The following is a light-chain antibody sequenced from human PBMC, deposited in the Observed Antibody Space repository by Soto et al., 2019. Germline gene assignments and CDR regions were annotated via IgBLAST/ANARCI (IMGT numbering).Light chain of an antibody. Sequence: QSVLTQPASVSGAPGQSSTIACTGTNSDVGGYNYVSWYQQHPGKAPELMIYEVSHRPSGVSNRFSGSKSDNTASLTISGLQAEDEADYYCSSYTSISTLYVFGTGTKVTVL. CDR1: NSDVGGYNY. CDR2: EVS. CDR3: SSYTSISTLYV. J-gene: IGLJ1*01. V-gene: IGLV2-14*01.